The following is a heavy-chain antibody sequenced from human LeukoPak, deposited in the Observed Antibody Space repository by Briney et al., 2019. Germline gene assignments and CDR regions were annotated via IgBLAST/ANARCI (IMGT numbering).Heavy chain of an antibody. Sequence: ASVKVSCKASGYTFKNYDINWLRRATGKGLEWMGGFDPEDGETIYAQKFQGRVTMTEDTSTDTAYMELSSLRSEDTAVYYCATDRRLDCSSTSCYQGWQHWFDPWGQGTLVTVSS. CDR3: ATDRRLDCSSTSCYQGWQHWFDP. V-gene: IGHV1-24*01. CDR2: FDPEDGET. J-gene: IGHJ5*02. D-gene: IGHD2-2*01. CDR1: GYTFKNYD.